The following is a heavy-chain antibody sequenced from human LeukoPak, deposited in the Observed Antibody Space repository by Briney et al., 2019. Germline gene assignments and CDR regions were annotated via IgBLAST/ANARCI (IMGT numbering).Heavy chain of an antibody. CDR1: GGSISSYY. CDR2: IYYSGST. J-gene: IGHJ3*02. CDR3: ARDFESATIRGAFDI. D-gene: IGHD5-12*01. V-gene: IGHV4-59*01. Sequence: SETLSLTCTVSGGSISSYYWSWIRQPPGKGLEWIGYIYYSGSTNYNPSLKSRVTISVDTSKNQFSLKPSSVTAADTAVYYCARDFESATIRGAFDIWGQGTMVTVSS.